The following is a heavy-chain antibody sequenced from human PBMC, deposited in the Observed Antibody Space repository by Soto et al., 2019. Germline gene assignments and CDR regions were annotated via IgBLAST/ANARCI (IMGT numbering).Heavy chain of an antibody. CDR2: IYYSGST. CDR3: ARDFVRGTIFGVVTRRYYYYGMDV. J-gene: IGHJ6*02. D-gene: IGHD3-3*01. Sequence: SETLSLTCTVSGGSISSGDYYWSWTRQPPGKGLEWIGYIYYSGSTYYNPSLKSRVTISVDTSKNQFSLKLSSVTAADTAVYYCARDFVRGTIFGVVTRRYYYYGMDVWGQGTTVTVSS. CDR1: GGSISSGDYY. V-gene: IGHV4-30-4*01.